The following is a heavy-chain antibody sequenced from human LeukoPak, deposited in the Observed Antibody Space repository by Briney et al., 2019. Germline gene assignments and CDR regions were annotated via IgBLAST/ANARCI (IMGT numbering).Heavy chain of an antibody. CDR2: IYYSGST. Sequence: PSETLSLTCTASGGSISSYYWSWIRQPPGKGLEWIGYIYYSGSTNYNPSLKSRVTISVDTSKNQFTLKLSSVTAADTAVYYCARVRSYYYDSSGYYFDYWGQGTLVTVSS. J-gene: IGHJ4*02. CDR3: ARVRSYYYDSSGYYFDY. CDR1: GGSISSYY. D-gene: IGHD3-22*01. V-gene: IGHV4-59*01.